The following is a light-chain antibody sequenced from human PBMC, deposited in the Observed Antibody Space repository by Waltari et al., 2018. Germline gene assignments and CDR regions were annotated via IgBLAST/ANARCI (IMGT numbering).Light chain of an antibody. CDR1: QSLTKYY. CDR3: QQYGSSIMYT. J-gene: IGKJ2*01. Sequence: IVLTQSPGTLSLSPGETATLSCRASQSLTKYYLAWYQQTPGQAPRLLLYGAARRAAGIPERFSGSGSGTDFTLTISRLEPEDFAMYYCQQYGSSIMYTFGQGTKLEIK. V-gene: IGKV3-20*01. CDR2: GAA.